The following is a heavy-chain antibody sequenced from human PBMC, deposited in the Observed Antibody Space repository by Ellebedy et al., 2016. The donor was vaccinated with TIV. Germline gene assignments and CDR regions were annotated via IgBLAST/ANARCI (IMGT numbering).Heavy chain of an antibody. CDR1: GYPISGGYY. CDR2: IYHSEST. D-gene: IGHD1-14*01. J-gene: IGHJ4*02. V-gene: IGHV4-38-2*02. CDR3: ARDLNPPMYYFDY. Sequence: GSLRLSCTVSGYPISGGYYWAWLRRPPGKGLEWIANIYHSESTYYNPSLKSRVTISVDTSKNQFSLKLSSVTAADTAVYYCARDLNPPMYYFDYWGQGALVTVSS.